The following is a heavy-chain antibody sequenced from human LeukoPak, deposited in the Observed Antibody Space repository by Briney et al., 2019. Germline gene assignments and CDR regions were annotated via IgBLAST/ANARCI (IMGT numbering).Heavy chain of an antibody. CDR3: SSLSTVVTRFYY. V-gene: IGHV4-59*08. CDR1: GGSISSYY. CDR2: IYYSGST. J-gene: IGHJ4*02. Sequence: SETLSLTCTVSGGSISSYYWSWIRQPPGKGLEWIGYIYYSGSTNYNPSLMSRVTISVDTSKNQFSLKLSSVTAADTAVYYCSSLSTVVTRFYYWGQGTLVTVSS. D-gene: IGHD4-23*01.